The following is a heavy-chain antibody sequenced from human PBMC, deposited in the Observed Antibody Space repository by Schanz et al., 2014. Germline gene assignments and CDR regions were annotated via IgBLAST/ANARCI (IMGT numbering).Heavy chain of an antibody. D-gene: IGHD6-13*01. CDR1: GFPFSDYF. CDR2: IGNGGVTI. Sequence: QVQLVDSGGGLVKPGGSLRLSCTASGFPFSDYFMAWIRQPPGRGLEWVSYIGNGGVTIYYADSVKGRFTISSDNSKSTLYLQMSSLRAEDTAVYYCAKSQGSSFDSWGQGTLXTVSS. CDR3: AKSQGSSFDS. J-gene: IGHJ4*02. V-gene: IGHV3-11*01.